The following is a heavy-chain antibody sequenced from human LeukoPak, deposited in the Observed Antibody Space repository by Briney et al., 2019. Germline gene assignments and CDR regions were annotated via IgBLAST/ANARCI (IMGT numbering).Heavy chain of an antibody. J-gene: IGHJ5*02. CDR2: INPNSGGT. D-gene: IGHD2-2*02. V-gene: IGHV1-2*02. Sequence: GASVKVSCKASGYTFTGYYMHWVRQAPGQGLEWMGWINPNSGGTNYAQKFQGRVTMTRDTSISTACMELSRLRSDDTAVYYCARRVCSSTSCYNNWFDPWGQGTLVTVSS. CDR1: GYTFTGYY. CDR3: ARRVCSSTSCYNNWFDP.